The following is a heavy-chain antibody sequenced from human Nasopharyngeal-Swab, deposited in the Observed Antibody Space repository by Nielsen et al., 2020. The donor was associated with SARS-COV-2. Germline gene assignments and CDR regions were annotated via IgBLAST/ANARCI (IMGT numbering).Heavy chain of an antibody. CDR3: ARATPEYDILTGYLG. D-gene: IGHD3-9*01. J-gene: IGHJ4*02. V-gene: IGHV4-34*01. Sequence: SETLSLTCAVYGGSFSGYYWSWIRQPPGKGLEWIGEINHSGSTNYNPSLKSRVTISVDPSKNQFSLKLSSVTAADTAVYYCARATPEYDILTGYLGWGQGTLVTVSS. CDR1: GGSFSGYY. CDR2: INHSGST.